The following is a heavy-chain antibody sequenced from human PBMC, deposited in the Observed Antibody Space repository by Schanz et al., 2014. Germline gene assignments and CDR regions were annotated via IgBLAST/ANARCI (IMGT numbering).Heavy chain of an antibody. J-gene: IGHJ4*02. CDR1: GFTFSSYA. D-gene: IGHD6-19*01. V-gene: IGHV3-23*01. CDR2: ISGSGSST. Sequence: QLLESGGGLVQPGGSLRLSCAASGFTFSSYAMSWVRQAPGKGLEWISAISGSGSSTYYADSVKGRFTISRDNSKNTLYLLMNSLRAEDTAVYYCAKDLISGWSGFDYWGQGTLVTVSS. CDR3: AKDLISGWSGFDY.